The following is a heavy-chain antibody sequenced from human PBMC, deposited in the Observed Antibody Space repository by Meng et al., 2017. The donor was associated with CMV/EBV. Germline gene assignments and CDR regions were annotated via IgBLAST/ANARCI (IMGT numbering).Heavy chain of an antibody. V-gene: IGHV3-66*02. J-gene: IGHJ5*02. CDR1: GFTVSPNY. CDR3: ARGGSFDR. Sequence: LRLSCAASGFTVSPNYVNWVRQAPGKGLEWVSVIYTAGDTYYADSVKGRFTISRDNSKNTVYLQMNSLRAEDTAVYYCARGGSFDRWGQGTLVTVSS. CDR2: IYTAGDT. D-gene: IGHD3-10*01.